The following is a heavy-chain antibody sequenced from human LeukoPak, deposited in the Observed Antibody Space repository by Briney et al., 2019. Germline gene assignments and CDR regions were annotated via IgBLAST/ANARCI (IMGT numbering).Heavy chain of an antibody. Sequence: PSETLSLTCAVSSYSISSGYYWGWIRQPPGKGLEWIGSIYHSGSTYYNPSLKSRVTISVDTSKNQFSLKPSSVTAADTAVYYCARLGIAAAAYYFDYWGQGTLVTVSS. CDR3: ARLGIAAAAYYFDY. V-gene: IGHV4-38-2*01. CDR2: IYHSGST. CDR1: SYSISSGYY. J-gene: IGHJ4*02. D-gene: IGHD6-13*01.